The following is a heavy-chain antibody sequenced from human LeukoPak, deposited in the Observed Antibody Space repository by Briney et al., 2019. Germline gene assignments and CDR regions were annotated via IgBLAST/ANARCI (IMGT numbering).Heavy chain of an antibody. J-gene: IGHJ4*02. D-gene: IGHD3-16*01. V-gene: IGHV3-74*01. Sequence: GGSLRLSCAASGFTFGSYWMHWVRQVPGKGLVWVSRINSDERTTTYADSVKGRFSISRDNSKNTLSLQMNSLGAEDTAVYFCAKDRGVSEYVLYYFDYWGQGTLVTVSS. CDR3: AKDRGVSEYVLYYFDY. CDR2: INSDERTT. CDR1: GFTFGSYW.